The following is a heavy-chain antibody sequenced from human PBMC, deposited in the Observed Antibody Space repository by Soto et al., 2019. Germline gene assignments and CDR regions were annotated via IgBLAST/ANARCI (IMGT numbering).Heavy chain of an antibody. D-gene: IGHD3-16*01. CDR1: GGTFSSYA. Sequence: SVKVSCKASGGTFSSYAISWVRQAPGQGLEWMGGIIPIFGTANYAQKFQGRVTITADESTSTAYMELSSLRSEDTAVFYCARDLDYVWETKYYYGMDVWGQGTTVTVSS. CDR3: ARDLDYVWETKYYYGMDV. V-gene: IGHV1-69*13. J-gene: IGHJ6*02. CDR2: IIPIFGTA.